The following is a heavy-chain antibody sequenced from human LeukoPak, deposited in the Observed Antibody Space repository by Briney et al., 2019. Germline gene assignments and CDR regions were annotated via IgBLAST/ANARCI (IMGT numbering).Heavy chain of an antibody. V-gene: IGHV4-39*07. CDR1: GGSISSSSYY. CDR2: IYYSGST. D-gene: IGHD3-10*01. Sequence: SETLSLTCTVSGGSISSSSYYWGWIRQPPGKGLEWIGSIYYSGSTYYNPSLKSRVTISVDTSKNQFSLKLSPVTAADTAVYYCARLRFTYYYGSGRDYFDYWGQGTLVTVSS. CDR3: ARLRFTYYYGSGRDYFDY. J-gene: IGHJ4*02.